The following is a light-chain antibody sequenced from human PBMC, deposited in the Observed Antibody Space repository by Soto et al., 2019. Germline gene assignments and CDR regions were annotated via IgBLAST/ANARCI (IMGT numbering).Light chain of an antibody. CDR3: QHYNSYSEA. CDR2: DAY. Sequence: EAVLTQSPATLSVSPGEGATLSCRASQNVATNLAWYQQRPGQAPRLLIYDAYTRALGISARFSGSGSGTEFTLTISSLQSEDFALYYCQHYNSYSEAFGQGTKV. V-gene: IGKV3-15*01. J-gene: IGKJ1*01. CDR1: QNVATN.